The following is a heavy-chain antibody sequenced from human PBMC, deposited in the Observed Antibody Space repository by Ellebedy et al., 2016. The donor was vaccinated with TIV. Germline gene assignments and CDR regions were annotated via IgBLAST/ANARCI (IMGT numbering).Heavy chain of an antibody. D-gene: IGHD4-11*01. CDR1: AYNFSNYW. V-gene: IGHV5-51*01. CDR3: ARQDDNYDWYDP. CDR2: VYPGDSDI. Sequence: PGGSLRLSCKGSAYNFSNYWIAWVRQMPGQGLEWMGLVYPGDSDIRYSPSFQGQVTISVDKSISTAYMQWSSLKASDTAMYYCARQDDNYDWYDPWGQGTLVTVSS. J-gene: IGHJ5*02.